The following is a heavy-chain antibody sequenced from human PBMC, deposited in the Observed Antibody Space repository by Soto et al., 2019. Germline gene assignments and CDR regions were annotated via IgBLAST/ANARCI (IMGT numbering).Heavy chain of an antibody. J-gene: IGHJ4*02. V-gene: IGHV4-39*01. CDR1: GGSISSSIHY. D-gene: IGHD3-9*01. CDR3: SRRESYDILTGYYYFDY. Sequence: PSEILSLTCTVSGGSISSSIHYWGWIRQPPGKGLEWIGSMFYSGSTYYNPSLKSRVTISVDTSRNQFSLKLSSVTAADTAVYYCSRRESYDILTGYYYFDYWGQGTMVTVSS. CDR2: MFYSGST.